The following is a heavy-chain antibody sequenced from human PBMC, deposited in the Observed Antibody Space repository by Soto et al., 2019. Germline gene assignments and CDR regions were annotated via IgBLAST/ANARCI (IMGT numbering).Heavy chain of an antibody. D-gene: IGHD3-10*01. CDR3: AKKVNSGSGSQFFDY. V-gene: IGHV3-30*18. CDR1: GFTFSSYG. CDR2: ISYDGSNK. J-gene: IGHJ4*02. Sequence: VGSLRLSCAASGFTFSSYGMHWVRQAPGKGLEWVAVISYDGSNKYYADSVKGRFTISRDNSKNTLYLQMNSLRAEDTAIYYCAKKVNSGSGSQFFDYWGQGTLVTVSS.